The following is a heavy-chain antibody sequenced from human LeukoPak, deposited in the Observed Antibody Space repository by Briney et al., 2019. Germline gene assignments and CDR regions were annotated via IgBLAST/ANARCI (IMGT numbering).Heavy chain of an antibody. J-gene: IGHJ4*02. Sequence: SETLSLTCAVHGGSFSGYYWSWIRQPPGKGLEWIGEINHSGSTNYNPSLKSRVTISVDTSKNQFSLKLSSVTAADTAVYYCARLWVTTTNWGQGTLVTVSS. D-gene: IGHD4-17*01. CDR2: INHSGST. V-gene: IGHV4-34*01. CDR3: ARLWVTTTN. CDR1: GGSFSGYY.